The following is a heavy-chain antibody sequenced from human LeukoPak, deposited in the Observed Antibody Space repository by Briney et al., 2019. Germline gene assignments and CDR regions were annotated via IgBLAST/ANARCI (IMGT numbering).Heavy chain of an antibody. CDR2: IYPGDSDP. CDR3: ARTLTREPNAFDI. V-gene: IGHV5-51*01. D-gene: IGHD2-15*01. CDR1: GYYFTSYW. J-gene: IGHJ3*02. Sequence: GESLKISCKGSGYYFTSYWIGWVRQTPGKGLEWMGIIYPGDSDPRYSPSFQGQVTMSADKSISTPYLQWNSLKASDTAMYYCARTLTREPNAFDIWGQGTLVTVSS.